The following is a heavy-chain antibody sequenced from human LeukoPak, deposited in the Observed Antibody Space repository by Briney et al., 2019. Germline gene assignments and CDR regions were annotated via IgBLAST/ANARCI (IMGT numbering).Heavy chain of an antibody. CDR2: ISYDGSNK. CDR1: GFTFSSYA. Sequence: GGSLRLSCAASGFTFSSYAMHWVRQAPGKGLEWVAVISYDGSNKYYADSVKGRFTISRDNSKNTLYLQMNSLRAEDTAVYYCAREYSSGYYISDYWGQGTLVTVSS. V-gene: IGHV3-30-3*01. D-gene: IGHD3-22*01. CDR3: AREYSSGYYISDY. J-gene: IGHJ4*02.